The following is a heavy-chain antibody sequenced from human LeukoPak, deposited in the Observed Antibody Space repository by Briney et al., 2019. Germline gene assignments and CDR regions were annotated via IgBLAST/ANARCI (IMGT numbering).Heavy chain of an antibody. CDR1: GFTFSNYA. CDR3: AKDQSSGWFDY. J-gene: IGHJ4*02. V-gene: IGHV3-23*01. D-gene: IGHD6-19*01. Sequence: GGSLRLSCAASGFTFSNYAMTWVRQAPGKGLEWVSTISASGGSTFYADSVKGRFPISRDNSKNTLYLQMYSLRAEDTAVYYCAKDQSSGWFDYWGQGTLVTVSS. CDR2: ISASGGST.